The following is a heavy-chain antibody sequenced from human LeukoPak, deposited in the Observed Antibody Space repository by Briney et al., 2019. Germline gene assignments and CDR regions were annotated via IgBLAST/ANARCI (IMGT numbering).Heavy chain of an antibody. CDR3: AELGITMIGGV. D-gene: IGHD3-10*02. CDR2: ISNTDNTM. Sequence: GGSLRLSCAASGFNIRSYGMTWVRQGPGKGPEWISYISNTDNTMSYPDSVKGRFTISRDNAKNSLYLQMNSLRAEDTAVYYCAELGITMIGGVWGKGTTVTISS. J-gene: IGHJ6*04. V-gene: IGHV3-48*03. CDR1: GFNIRSYG.